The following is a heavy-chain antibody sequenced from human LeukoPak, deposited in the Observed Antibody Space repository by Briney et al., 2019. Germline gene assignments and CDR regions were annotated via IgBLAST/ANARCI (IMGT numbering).Heavy chain of an antibody. CDR3: ARGAYCGGDCPLPNSLY. D-gene: IGHD2-21*01. V-gene: IGHV3-74*01. CDR2: INSDGSST. J-gene: IGHJ4*02. Sequence: GGSLRLSCAASGFTFSSYAMSWFRQAPGKGLVWVSRINSDGSSTSYADYVKGRFTISRDNAKNTLYLQMKSLIAEDTDVYYCARGAYCGGDCPLPNSLYWGQGTLVTVSS. CDR1: GFTFSSYA.